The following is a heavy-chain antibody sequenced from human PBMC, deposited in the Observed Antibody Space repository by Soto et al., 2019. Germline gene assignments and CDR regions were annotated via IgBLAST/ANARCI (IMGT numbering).Heavy chain of an antibody. V-gene: IGHV1-46*01. CDR2: INPSGGST. CDR1: GYTFTSYY. Sequence: ASVKVSCKASGYTFTSYYMHWVRQAPGQGLEWMGIINPSGGSTSYAQKFQGRVTMTRDTSTSTVYMKLSSLRSEDTAVYYCVRAKGIAVAGTPGGMDVWGQGTTVTVSS. J-gene: IGHJ6*02. CDR3: VRAKGIAVAGTPGGMDV. D-gene: IGHD6-19*01.